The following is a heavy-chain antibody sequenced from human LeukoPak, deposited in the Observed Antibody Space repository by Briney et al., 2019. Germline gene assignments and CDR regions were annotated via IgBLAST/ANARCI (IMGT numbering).Heavy chain of an antibody. CDR1: GFTFSSYA. CDR2: ISYDGSNK. D-gene: IGHD6-13*01. J-gene: IGHJ4*02. V-gene: IGHV3-30-3*01. Sequence: PGGSLRLSCAASGFTFSSYAMHWVRQAPGKGLEWVAVISYDGSNKYYADSVKGRFTISRDNSKNTLYLQMNSLRAEDTAVYYCAKDTGYSSSYSLPGYWGQGTLVTVSS. CDR3: AKDTGYSSSYSLPGY.